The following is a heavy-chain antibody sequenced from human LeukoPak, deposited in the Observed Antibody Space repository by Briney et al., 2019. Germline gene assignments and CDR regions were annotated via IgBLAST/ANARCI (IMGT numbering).Heavy chain of an antibody. CDR2: ISWNSGSI. D-gene: IGHD2-15*01. Sequence: GVSLRLSCAASGFTFSSYAMHWVRQAPGKGLEWVSGISWNSGSIGYADSVKGRFTISRDNAKNSLYLQMNSLRAEDTALYYCAKAGYCSGGSCLNWFDPWGQGTLVTVSS. CDR1: GFTFSSYA. J-gene: IGHJ5*02. CDR3: AKAGYCSGGSCLNWFDP. V-gene: IGHV3-9*01.